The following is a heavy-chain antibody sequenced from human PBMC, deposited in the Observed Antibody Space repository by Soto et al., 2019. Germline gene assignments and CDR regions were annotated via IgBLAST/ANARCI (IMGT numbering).Heavy chain of an antibody. CDR3: AHAGDYDLLTFDH. V-gene: IGHV2-5*02. CDR2: IYWDDDK. J-gene: IGHJ4*02. Sequence: QITLKESGPTLVIPAQTLTLTCGFSGFSLSSYGMGVAWIRQPPGKALEWLALIYWDDDKRYSPSLKDRLAISKDTSRNQVVLTITNMDPGDTATYFCAHAGDYDLLTFDHLGPGPLVTVSS. D-gene: IGHD4-17*01. CDR1: GFSLSSYGMG.